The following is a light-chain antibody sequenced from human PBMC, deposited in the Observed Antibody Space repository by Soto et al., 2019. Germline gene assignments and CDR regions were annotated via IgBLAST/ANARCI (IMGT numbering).Light chain of an antibody. CDR1: SSDVGGYNY. Sequence: QSGPTEPRSGSGCRGQSVHIPYTGNSSDVGGYNYVSWYQQHPGKAPKLMIYDVSKRPPGVPDRFSGSKSGNTASLTISGLQAEDEADYYCCSYAGSYIPYVFGTGTKVTVL. CDR3: CSYAGSYIPYV. CDR2: DVS. J-gene: IGLJ1*01. V-gene: IGLV2-11*01.